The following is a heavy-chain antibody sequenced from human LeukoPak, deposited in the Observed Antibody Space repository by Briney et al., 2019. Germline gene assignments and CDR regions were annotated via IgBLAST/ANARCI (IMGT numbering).Heavy chain of an antibody. Sequence: GGSLRLSCVASGFIFRDYTMNWVRQTPGKGLEWVSVIYRGGATYYADSVKGRFTLSRDNSKNTLYLQMNSLRVEDTAVYYCAREGMHDSSGYYPIGGSYYFDHWGQGTLVTASS. D-gene: IGHD3-22*01. CDR1: GFIFRDYT. J-gene: IGHJ4*02. CDR3: AREGMHDSSGYYPIGGSYYFDH. V-gene: IGHV3-53*01. CDR2: IYRGGAT.